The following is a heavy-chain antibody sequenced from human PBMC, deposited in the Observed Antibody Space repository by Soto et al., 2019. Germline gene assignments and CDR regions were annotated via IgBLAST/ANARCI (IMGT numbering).Heavy chain of an antibody. CDR2: INPNSGGT. D-gene: IGHD6-19*01. Sequence: QVQLVQSGAEVKKPGASVKVSCTASGYTFTGYYMHWVRQAPGQGLEWMGWINPNSGGTNYAQKFQGRVTMTRDTSISTAYMEVSRLKSYDTAVYYCARYSIAVAGTGCDYWGQGTLVTFSS. J-gene: IGHJ4*02. CDR1: GYTFTGYY. V-gene: IGHV1-2*02. CDR3: ARYSIAVAGTGCDY.